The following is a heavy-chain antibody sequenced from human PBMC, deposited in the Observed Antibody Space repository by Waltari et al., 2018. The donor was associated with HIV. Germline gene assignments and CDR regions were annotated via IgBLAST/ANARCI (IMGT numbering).Heavy chain of an antibody. CDR3: AREDRGSSSGHDY. CDR1: GFTFSSYS. Sequence: EVQLVESGGGLVKPGGSLRLSCAASGFTFSSYSMNWVRQAPGKGLEWVSSISSNSSYIYYADSVKGRFTISRDNAKNSLYLQMNSLRAEDTAVYYCAREDRGSSSGHDYWGQGTLVTVSS. J-gene: IGHJ4*02. D-gene: IGHD3-22*01. V-gene: IGHV3-21*01. CDR2: ISSNSSYI.